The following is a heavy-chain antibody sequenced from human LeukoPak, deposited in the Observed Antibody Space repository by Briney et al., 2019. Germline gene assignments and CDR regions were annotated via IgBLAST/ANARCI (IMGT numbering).Heavy chain of an antibody. J-gene: IGHJ6*02. CDR1: GGSISSGDYY. D-gene: IGHD2-2*02. V-gene: IGHV4-30-4*01. CDR3: ARDRRDIVVVPAAIHYYYYGMDV. Sequence: SQTLSLTCTVSGGSISSGDYYWSWIRQPPGKGLEWIGYIYYSGSTYYNPSLKSRVTISVDTSKNQFSLKLSSVTAADTAVYYCARDRRDIVVVPAAIHYYYYGMDVWGQGTTVTVSS. CDR2: IYYSGST.